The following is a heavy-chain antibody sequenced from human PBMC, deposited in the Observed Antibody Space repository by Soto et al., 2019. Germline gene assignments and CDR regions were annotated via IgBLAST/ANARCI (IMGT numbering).Heavy chain of an antibody. Sequence: PGGSLRLSCAASGFTFSSYSMNWVCQAPGKGLEWVSSISSSSSYIYYADSVKGRFTISRDNAKNSLYLQMNSLRAEDTAVYYCARDQQLADYGDYFHYGMDVWGQGTTVTVSS. D-gene: IGHD4-17*01. CDR3: ARDQQLADYGDYFHYGMDV. CDR2: ISSSSSYI. J-gene: IGHJ6*02. CDR1: GFTFSSYS. V-gene: IGHV3-21*01.